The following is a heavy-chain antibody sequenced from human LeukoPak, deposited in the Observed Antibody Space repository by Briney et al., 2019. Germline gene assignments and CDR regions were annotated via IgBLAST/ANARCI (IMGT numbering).Heavy chain of an antibody. CDR2: IYYTGNT. D-gene: IGHD6-19*01. CDR3: ARDLSSGFDP. J-gene: IGHJ5*02. Sequence: SETLSLTCTVSGDSIRNSVYYWVWIRQPPGKGLEWIGNIYYTGNTYYNPSLKGRVTISVDTSNNQFSLQLHSVTAADTAVYYCARDLSSGFDPWGQGTLVTVSS. CDR1: GDSIRNSVYY. V-gene: IGHV4-39*07.